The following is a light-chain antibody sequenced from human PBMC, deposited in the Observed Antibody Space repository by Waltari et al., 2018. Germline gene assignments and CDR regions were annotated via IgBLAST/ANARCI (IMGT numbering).Light chain of an antibody. CDR1: QSLLHSNGYNY. CDR3: MQALQTPPT. J-gene: IGKJ4*01. V-gene: IGKV2-28*01. CDR2: LGS. Sequence: DIVMTQSPLSLPVTPGEPASISCRSLQSLLHSNGYNYLDWYLQKPGQSPQLLIYLGSNRASGLPDRFSGSGSGTDFTLKISRVEAEDVGVYYCMQALQTPPTFGGGTKVEIK.